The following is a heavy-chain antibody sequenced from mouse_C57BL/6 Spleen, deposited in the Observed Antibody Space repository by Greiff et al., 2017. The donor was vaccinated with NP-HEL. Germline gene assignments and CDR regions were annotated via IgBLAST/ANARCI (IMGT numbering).Heavy chain of an antibody. Sequence: VKLVESGAELVKPGASVKISCKASGYAFSSYWMNWVKQRPGKGLEWIGQIYPGDGDTNYNGKFKGKATLTADKSSSTAYMQLSSLTSEDSAVYFCARGGTDYAMDYWGQGTSVTVSS. V-gene: IGHV1-80*01. D-gene: IGHD1-1*02. CDR1: GYAFSSYW. J-gene: IGHJ4*01. CDR2: IYPGDGDT. CDR3: ARGGTDYAMDY.